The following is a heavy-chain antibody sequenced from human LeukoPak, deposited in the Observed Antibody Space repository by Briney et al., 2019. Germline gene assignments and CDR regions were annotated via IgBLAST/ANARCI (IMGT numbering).Heavy chain of an antibody. CDR1: SGTISSGGYY. D-gene: IGHD3-10*01. CDR3: AREANRYYYGSGTLGFDS. J-gene: IGHJ4*02. CDR2: IYHTGST. Sequence: SETLSLTCTVSSGTISSGGYYWSWIRQHPGKGLEWIGFIYHTGSTYYSPSLKSRITISVDTSKNQFSLNLSSVTAADTAVYYCAREANRYYYGSGTLGFDSWGQGTLVSVSS. V-gene: IGHV4-31*03.